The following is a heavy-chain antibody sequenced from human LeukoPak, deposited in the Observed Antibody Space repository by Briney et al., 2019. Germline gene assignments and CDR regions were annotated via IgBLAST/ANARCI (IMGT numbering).Heavy chain of an antibody. Sequence: PGGSLRLSCAASGFTLSKHWMTWVRQAPGKGLECVAIIKQDGSEKYYVNSVKGRFTTSRDNAKNSLYLQMNSLRVEDTAVYYCGREWAVDFWGQGTLVTVSS. CDR2: IKQDGSEK. CDR1: GFTLSKHW. CDR3: GREWAVDF. V-gene: IGHV3-7*01. J-gene: IGHJ4*02.